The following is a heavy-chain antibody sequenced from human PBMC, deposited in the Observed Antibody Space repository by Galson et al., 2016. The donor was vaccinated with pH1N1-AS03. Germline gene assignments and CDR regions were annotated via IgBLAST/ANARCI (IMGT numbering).Heavy chain of an antibody. CDR2: ISSRSSYI. V-gene: IGHV3-21*01. CDR1: DFTFDSYS. Sequence: SLRLSCAASDFTFDSYSMHWVRQAPGKGLEWISVISSRSSYIHYAGSVRGRFTVSRDNAKNSLYLHMNSLIAEDTAVYYCARELGAGSYYSGDDAFDIWGQGTMVTVSS. D-gene: IGHD3-10*01. CDR3: ARELGAGSYYSGDDAFDI. J-gene: IGHJ3*02.